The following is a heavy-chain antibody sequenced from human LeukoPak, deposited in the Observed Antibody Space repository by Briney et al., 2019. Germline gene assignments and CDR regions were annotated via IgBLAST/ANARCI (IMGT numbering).Heavy chain of an antibody. Sequence: PGGSLRLSCAASGFTFSSYAMSWVRQAPGKGLEWVSAISGSGGSTYYADSVKGRFTISRDNSKNTLYLQMNSLRAEDTAVYYCARSWGDSSGYDPFDYWGQGTLVTVSS. CDR1: GFTFSSYA. J-gene: IGHJ4*02. D-gene: IGHD3-22*01. V-gene: IGHV3-23*01. CDR2: ISGSGGST. CDR3: ARSWGDSSGYDPFDY.